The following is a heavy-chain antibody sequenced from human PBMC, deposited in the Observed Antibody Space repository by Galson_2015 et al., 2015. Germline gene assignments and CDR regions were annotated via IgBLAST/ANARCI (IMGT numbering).Heavy chain of an antibody. D-gene: IGHD4-17*01. V-gene: IGHV1-3*01. CDR2: INPGNGDA. CDR3: ARASVTHKAFYYYGMDV. J-gene: IGHJ6*02. CDR1: GYSFTYHA. Sequence: SVKVSCKASGYSFTYHAMYWVRQAPGQGLEWMGWINPGNGDAQYSQKFQGRVTITRDTSASTDYMELSSMRSEDTAVDYCARASVTHKAFYYYGMDVWGQGTTVTVSS.